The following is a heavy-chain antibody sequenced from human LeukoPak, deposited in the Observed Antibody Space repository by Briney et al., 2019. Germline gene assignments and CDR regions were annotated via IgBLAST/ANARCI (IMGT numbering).Heavy chain of an antibody. Sequence: ASVKVSCKTSGYTFTGYYMHWVRQAPGQGLEWMGWINPNSGGTNYAQKFQGRVTMTRDTSISTAYMELSRLRSDDTAVYYCARSPVGATTRSYFQHWGQGTLVTVSS. CDR3: ARSPVGATTRSYFQH. J-gene: IGHJ1*01. CDR1: GYTFTGYY. V-gene: IGHV1-2*02. D-gene: IGHD1-26*01. CDR2: INPNSGGT.